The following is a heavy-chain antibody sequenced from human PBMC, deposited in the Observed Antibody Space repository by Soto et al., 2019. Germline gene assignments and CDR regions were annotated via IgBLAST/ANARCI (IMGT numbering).Heavy chain of an antibody. V-gene: IGHV4-30-4*01. CDR1: GGSISSGDYY. D-gene: IGHD1-26*01. Sequence: QVQLQESGPGLVQPSQTLSLTCTVSGGSISSGDYYWGWIRQPPGKGLEWIGYISYSGSTYYNPSLKSRVAISIDTSKNQFPLNLSSVTAADTAVYFCVRDSGRSGGSYYAYWGQGTLVTVSS. CDR2: ISYSGST. J-gene: IGHJ4*02. CDR3: VRDSGRSGGSYYAY.